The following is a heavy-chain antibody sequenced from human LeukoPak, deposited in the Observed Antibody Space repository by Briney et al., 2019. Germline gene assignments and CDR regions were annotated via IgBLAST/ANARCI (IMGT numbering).Heavy chain of an antibody. D-gene: IGHD2-8*02. J-gene: IGHJ2*01. CDR2: INSDGSST. V-gene: IGHV3-74*01. CDR3: ARDGTGNWYFDL. Sequence: PGGSLRLSCGASGFTFSSYWMHWVRQAPGKGLVWVSRINSDGSSTNYADSVKGRFTISRDNAKNTLYLQMNSLRAEDTAVYYCARDGTGNWYFDLWGRGTLVTVSS. CDR1: GFTFSSYW.